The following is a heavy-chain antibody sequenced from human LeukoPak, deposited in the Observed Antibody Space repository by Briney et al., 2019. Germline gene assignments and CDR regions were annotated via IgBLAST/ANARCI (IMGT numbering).Heavy chain of an antibody. J-gene: IGHJ1*01. Sequence: GRSLKLSCATSGFTFAAYAMTWVRQAPGKGLGWISHVDAGGFTTYYADSVKGRFTISRDNSRNTVYLQMNNLTIEDTALYYCAKDQGAGLTSQHWGQGTLVIVSS. CDR2: VDAGGFTT. D-gene: IGHD4/OR15-4a*01. V-gene: IGHV3-23*01. CDR3: AKDQGAGLTSQH. CDR1: GFTFAAYA.